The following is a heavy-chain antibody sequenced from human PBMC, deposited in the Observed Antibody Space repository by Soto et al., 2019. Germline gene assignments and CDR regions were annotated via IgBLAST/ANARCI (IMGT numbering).Heavy chain of an antibody. CDR1: GFTFSSYA. J-gene: IGHJ6*02. CDR3: AKMGRGLYYYYYGMDV. CDR2: ISGSGGST. D-gene: IGHD6-25*01. Sequence: GGSLRLFCAASGFTFSSYAMSWVRQAPGKGLEWVSAISGSGGSTYYADSVKGRFTISRDNSKNTLYLQMNSLRAEDTAVYYCAKMGRGLYYYYYGMDVWGQGTTVTVSS. V-gene: IGHV3-23*01.